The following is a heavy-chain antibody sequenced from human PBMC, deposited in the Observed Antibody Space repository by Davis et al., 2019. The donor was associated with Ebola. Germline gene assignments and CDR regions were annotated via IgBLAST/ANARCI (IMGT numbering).Heavy chain of an antibody. V-gene: IGHV4-38-2*02. CDR3: ARANHANIYYYYMDV. Sequence: SETLSLTCTVSGYSISSGYYWGWIRQPPGKGLEWIGTISHGGSSYYSPSLKSRVTISLDTSKNQLSLKLDSVTAADTAVYYCARANHANIYYYYMDVWGTGTTVTVSS. CDR1: GYSISSGYY. J-gene: IGHJ6*03. CDR2: ISHGGSS. D-gene: IGHD1-14*01.